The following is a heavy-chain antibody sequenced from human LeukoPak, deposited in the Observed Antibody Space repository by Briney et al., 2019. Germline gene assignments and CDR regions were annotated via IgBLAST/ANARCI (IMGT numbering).Heavy chain of an antibody. CDR2: ISSGSSSI. CDR3: ARDSSGYLRNAFDI. CDR1: GFSFSDYY. D-gene: IGHD3-22*01. J-gene: IGHJ3*02. V-gene: IGHV3-11*04. Sequence: GGSLRLSCAASGFSFSDYYMTWLRQAPGKGLEWVSYISSGSSSIYYADSVKGRFTISRDNAKNSLYLQMNSLRAEDTAVYYCARDSSGYLRNAFDIWGQGTMVTVSS.